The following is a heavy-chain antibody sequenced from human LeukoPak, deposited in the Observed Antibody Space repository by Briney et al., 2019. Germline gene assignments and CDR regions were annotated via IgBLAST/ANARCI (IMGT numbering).Heavy chain of an antibody. V-gene: IGHV1-18*01. D-gene: IGHD3-22*01. CDR2: ISAYNGNT. Sequence: ASVKVSCKASGYTFTSYGISWVRQAPGEGLEWMGWISAYNGNTNYAQKLQGRVTMTSDTSTSTAYMELRSLRSDHTTVYYCAREGYYDSSGYPTYWGQGTLVTVSS. CDR3: AREGYYDSSGYPTY. J-gene: IGHJ4*02. CDR1: GYTFTSYG.